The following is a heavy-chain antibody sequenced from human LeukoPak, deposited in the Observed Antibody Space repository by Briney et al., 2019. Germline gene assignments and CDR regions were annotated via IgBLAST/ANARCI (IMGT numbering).Heavy chain of an antibody. Sequence: PGGSLRLSCLTSGFTLSTNAMSWVRQAPGKGLEWISGISGSGASTYYADSVKGRFTISRDDSRNTLYLQMNSLRGDDTAVYYCAKDIGDSTGYYSDAFDIWGHGTMVTVSS. CDR2: ISGSGAST. J-gene: IGHJ3*02. CDR1: GFTLSTNA. D-gene: IGHD3-22*01. CDR3: AKDIGDSTGYYSDAFDI. V-gene: IGHV3-23*01.